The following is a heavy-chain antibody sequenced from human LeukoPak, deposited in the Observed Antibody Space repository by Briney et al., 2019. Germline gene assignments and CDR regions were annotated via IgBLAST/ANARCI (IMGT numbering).Heavy chain of an antibody. CDR2: IYYSGTT. CDR1: GGSISSSSYY. Sequence: SETLSLTCSVSGGSISSSSYYWNWIRQPPGKGLEWVGSIYYSGTTYYNSSLKSRVTISKDTSKNRFSLMLTSVTAADTAVYYCARQVSDYFYYYVDVWGEGTTVIVSS. V-gene: IGHV4-39*01. J-gene: IGHJ6*03. CDR3: ARQVSDYFYYYVDV.